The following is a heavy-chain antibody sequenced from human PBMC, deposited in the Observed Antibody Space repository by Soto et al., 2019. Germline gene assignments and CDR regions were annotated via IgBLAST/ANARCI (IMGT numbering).Heavy chain of an antibody. V-gene: IGHV4-34*01. Sequence: PSETLSLTCAVYGGSFSGYYWSWIRQPPGKGLEWIGEINHSGSTNYNPSLKSRVTISVDTSKNQFSLKLSSVTAADTAVYYCARRRGYSSGQTPSNWFDPWGQGTLVTVSS. J-gene: IGHJ5*02. CDR1: GGSFSGYY. D-gene: IGHD6-19*01. CDR2: INHSGST. CDR3: ARRRGYSSGQTPSNWFDP.